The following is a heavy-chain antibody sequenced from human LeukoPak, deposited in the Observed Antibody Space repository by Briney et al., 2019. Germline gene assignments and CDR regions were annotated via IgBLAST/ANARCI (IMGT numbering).Heavy chain of an antibody. CDR1: GFTLSDYW. D-gene: IGHD4-17*01. CDR3: ARGRTVHDY. CDR2: IKEDGSEE. V-gene: IGHV3-7*03. J-gene: IGHJ4*02. Sequence: GGSLRLSCATSGFTLSDYWMNWVRQAPGKGLEWVANIKEDGSEEYLVDSVKGRFTISRDNANNSLYLQMNSLRAEDTAVYYCARGRTVHDYWGQGTLVTVSS.